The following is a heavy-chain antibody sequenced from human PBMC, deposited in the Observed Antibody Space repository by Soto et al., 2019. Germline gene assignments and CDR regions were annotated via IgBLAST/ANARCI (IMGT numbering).Heavy chain of an antibody. CDR2: ISYDGSNK. D-gene: IGHD2-2*01. Sequence: GGSLRLSCAASGFTFSSYGMHWVRQAPGKGLERVAVISYDGSNKYYSDSVKGRFTISRDNSKNTLYLQMNSLRAEDTALYYCANAPAIVLVPAALGGDYWGQGTLVTVSS. J-gene: IGHJ4*02. V-gene: IGHV3-30*18. CDR1: GFTFSSYG. CDR3: ANAPAIVLVPAALGGDY.